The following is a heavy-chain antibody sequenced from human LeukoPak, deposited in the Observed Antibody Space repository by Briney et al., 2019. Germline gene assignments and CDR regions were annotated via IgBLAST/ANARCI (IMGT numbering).Heavy chain of an antibody. Sequence: SETLSLTCTVPRGSTRKYLWSSIRQPPQKRPQRIAHTYYSGSTNYNPPPKRRVTISADTPKNQFSLKLSSVTAADTAVYYCARHGQTFSSGFDSWGQGSLVTVSS. D-gene: IGHD6-25*01. CDR1: RGSTRKYL. CDR3: ARHGQTFSSGFDS. V-gene: IGHV4-59*08. CDR2: TYYSGST. J-gene: IGHJ4*02.